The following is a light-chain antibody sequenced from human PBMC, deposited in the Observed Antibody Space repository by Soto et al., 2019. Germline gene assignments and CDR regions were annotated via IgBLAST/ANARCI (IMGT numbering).Light chain of an antibody. V-gene: IGKV1-5*03. CDR3: QHYNSSSEA. Sequence: DIQMTQSPSTLSGSVGDRVTITCRASQTISSWLAWYQQKPGKAPKLLIYKASTLKSGVPSRFSVRGSGTEFTLTISSLQPDDFATYNCQHYNSSSEAFGQGTKVDIK. CDR1: QTISSW. J-gene: IGKJ1*01. CDR2: KAS.